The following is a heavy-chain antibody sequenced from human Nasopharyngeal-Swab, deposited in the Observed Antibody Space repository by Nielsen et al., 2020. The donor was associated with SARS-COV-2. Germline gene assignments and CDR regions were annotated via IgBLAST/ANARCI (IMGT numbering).Heavy chain of an antibody. Sequence: ETLSLTCAASGFTFSSYSMNWVRQAPGKGLEWVSSISSSSSYIYYADSVKGRFTISRDNAKNSLYLQMNSLRAEDTAVYYCAREVGSSWYYFDYWGQGTLVTVSS. CDR2: ISSSSSYI. V-gene: IGHV3-21*01. D-gene: IGHD6-13*01. CDR1: GFTFSSYS. J-gene: IGHJ4*02. CDR3: AREVGSSWYYFDY.